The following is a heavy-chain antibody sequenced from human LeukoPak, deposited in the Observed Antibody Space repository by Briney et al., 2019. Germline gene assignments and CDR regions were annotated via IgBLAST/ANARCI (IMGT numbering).Heavy chain of an antibody. V-gene: IGHV3-53*01. CDR3: ARDSYGDANFDS. J-gene: IGHJ4*02. CDR1: GFIVNTNF. Sequence: GGSLRLSCAASGFIVNTNFMSWVRQAPGRGLEWVSFIYADGNTYYADSVKGRFTISRDISKNEVYLQMSSLRPEDTAVYYCARDSYGDANFDSWGQGTPVTVSS. D-gene: IGHD4-17*01. CDR2: IYADGNT.